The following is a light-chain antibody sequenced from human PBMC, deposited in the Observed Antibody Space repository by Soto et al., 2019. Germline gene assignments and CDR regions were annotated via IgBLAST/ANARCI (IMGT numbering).Light chain of an antibody. CDR3: QYYGNSRIT. Sequence: EIVFTQSPCTLSVSPAERATLSCRASQSVSSSYLAWYQQKPGQAPRLLIYAASSGATGIPDRFSGSGSGTDFTLTINRLEPEDFVVYYCQYYGNSRITFGQGTRLEIK. V-gene: IGKV3-20*01. CDR2: AAS. J-gene: IGKJ5*01. CDR1: QSVSSSY.